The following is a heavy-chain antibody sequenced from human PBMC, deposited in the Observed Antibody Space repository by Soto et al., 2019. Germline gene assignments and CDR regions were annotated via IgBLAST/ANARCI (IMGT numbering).Heavy chain of an antibody. CDR1: GFSLSTSGVA. V-gene: IGHV2-5*02. D-gene: IGHD2-2*01. J-gene: IGHJ4*02. CDR2: IYWDDDE. Sequence: SGPTLVNPTQTLTLTCTFSGFSLSTSGVAVGWIRQPPGKALEWLAIIYWDDDEGYSPSLKSRLTITKDASKNQVVLTMTNMDPVDTGTYYCAHRLHQVGESIVVPAAWGYWGQGALVTVSS. CDR3: AHRLHQVGESIVVPAAWGY.